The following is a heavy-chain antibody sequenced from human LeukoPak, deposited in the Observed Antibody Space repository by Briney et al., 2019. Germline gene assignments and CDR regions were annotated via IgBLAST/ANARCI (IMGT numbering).Heavy chain of an antibody. CDR1: GGSISSGGYY. J-gene: IGHJ1*01. Sequence: TLSLTCTVSGGSISSGGYYWSWIRQHPGKGLEWIGYIYYSGSTYYNPSLKRRVTISVDTSKNQFSLKLSSVTAADTAVYYCARGSQRRYFQHWGQGTLVTVSS. CDR3: ARGSQRRYFQH. V-gene: IGHV4-31*03. CDR2: IYYSGST. D-gene: IGHD6-25*01.